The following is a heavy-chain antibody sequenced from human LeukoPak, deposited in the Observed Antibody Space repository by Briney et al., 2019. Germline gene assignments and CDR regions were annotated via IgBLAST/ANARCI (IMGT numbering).Heavy chain of an antibody. J-gene: IGHJ4*02. D-gene: IGHD2-8*01. Sequence: VASVKVSCKASGYTFISYYMHWVRQAPGQGLEWMGIINPSSGSTSYAQKFQGRVTMTRDMSTSIVYMELSSLRSEDTAVYYCARDPLYCTNGVCYSYYFDYWGQGTLVTVSS. CDR1: GYTFISYY. CDR3: ARDPLYCTNGVCYSYYFDY. V-gene: IGHV1-46*01. CDR2: INPSSGST.